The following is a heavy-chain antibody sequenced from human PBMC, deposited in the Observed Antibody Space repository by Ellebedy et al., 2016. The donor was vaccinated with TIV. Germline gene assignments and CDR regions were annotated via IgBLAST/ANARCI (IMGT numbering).Heavy chain of an antibody. CDR3: AKDGIAAAGTGYFQH. J-gene: IGHJ1*01. D-gene: IGHD6-13*01. CDR1: GFTFSSYG. V-gene: IGHV3-30*18. Sequence: GESLKISXSASGFTFSSYGMHWVRQAPGKGLEWVAVISYDGSNKYYADSVKGRFTISRDNSKNTLYLQMNSLRAEDTAVYYCAKDGIAAAGTGYFQHWGQGTLVTVSS. CDR2: ISYDGSNK.